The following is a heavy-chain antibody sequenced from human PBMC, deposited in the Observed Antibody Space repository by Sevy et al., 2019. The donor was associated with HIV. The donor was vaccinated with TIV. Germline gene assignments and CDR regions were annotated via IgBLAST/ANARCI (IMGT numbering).Heavy chain of an antibody. J-gene: IGHJ4*02. Sequence: GGSLRLSCAASGFIFNNYDMYWIRQAPGKGLEWVATVSYDGADKDYADMVKGRFTISRDSSRSMLYLQMSSLRPEDTSVYFCAKDMVDCSGGTCYSGAVSPFESWGQGTLVTVSS. CDR3: AKDMVDCSGGTCYSGAVSPFES. CDR1: GFIFNNYD. D-gene: IGHD2-15*01. V-gene: IGHV3-30*18. CDR2: VSYDGADK.